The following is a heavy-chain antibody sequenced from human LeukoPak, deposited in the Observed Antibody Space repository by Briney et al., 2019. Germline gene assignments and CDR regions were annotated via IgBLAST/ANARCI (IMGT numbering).Heavy chain of an antibody. D-gene: IGHD2-15*01. CDR2: IYSGGST. J-gene: IGHJ4*02. CDR1: GFTVSSNY. V-gene: IGHV3-53*04. Sequence: GGSLRLSCAASGFTVSSNYMSWVRQAPGKGLERVSVIYSGGSTYYADSVKGRFTISRHNSKNTLYLQMNSLRAEDTAVYYCARDLRSGGSYFFDYWGQGTLVTVSS. CDR3: ARDLRSGGSYFFDY.